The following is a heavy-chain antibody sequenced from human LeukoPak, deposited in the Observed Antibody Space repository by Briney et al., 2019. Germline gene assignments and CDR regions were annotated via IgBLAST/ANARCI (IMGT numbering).Heavy chain of an antibody. CDR3: ANKGVPAAPFDY. J-gene: IGHJ4*02. D-gene: IGHD2-2*01. CDR2: INSDGSST. Sequence: PGGSLRLSCAASGVTFSSYWMHWVRQAPGKGLVWVSRINSDGSSTSYADSVNGRFTISRDNAKNTLYLQMKSLRAEDTAVYDCANKGVPAAPFDYWGQGTLVTVSS. V-gene: IGHV3-74*01. CDR1: GVTFSSYW.